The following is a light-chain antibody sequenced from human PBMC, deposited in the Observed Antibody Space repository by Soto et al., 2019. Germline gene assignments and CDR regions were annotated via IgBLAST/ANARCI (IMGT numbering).Light chain of an antibody. Sequence: EIVMTQSPATLSVSPGERATLSCRASQSVSSNLAWYQQKPGQAPRLLIYGASTRATGIPARFTGSGSGTEFTLTISSLQSGDFALYYCQQYNNWPLTFGQGTKVDIK. CDR1: QSVSSN. CDR2: GAS. CDR3: QQYNNWPLT. J-gene: IGKJ1*01. V-gene: IGKV3-15*01.